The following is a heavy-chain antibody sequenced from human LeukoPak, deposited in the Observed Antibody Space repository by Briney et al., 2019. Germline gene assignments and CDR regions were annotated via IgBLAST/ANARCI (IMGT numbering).Heavy chain of an antibody. Sequence: GGSLRLSCAASGFPFTNAWMTWVRLAPGKGLEWVGRIRGQGFGGTTDYAAPVRGRFTISRDDSKDTVYLQMDSLKIEDTAVYYCCTVGGHNDVWLTYCYGYWGQGTRVTVSS. J-gene: IGHJ4*02. D-gene: IGHD3-3*01. V-gene: IGHV3-15*01. CDR1: GFPFTNAW. CDR2: IRGQGFGGTT. CDR3: CTVGGHNDVWLTYCYGY.